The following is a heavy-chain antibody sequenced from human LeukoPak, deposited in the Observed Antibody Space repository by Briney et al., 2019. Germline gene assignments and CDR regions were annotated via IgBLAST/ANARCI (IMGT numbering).Heavy chain of an antibody. D-gene: IGHD2/OR15-2a*01. Sequence: GGSLRLSCAASGSYWMHWVRQAPGKGLVWVSHINSDGSWTSYADSVKGRFTISKDNAKNTVYLQMSNLRVEDTAVYYCVSFYETYWGRGTLVTVSS. CDR3: VSFYETY. CDR1: GSYW. V-gene: IGHV3-74*01. CDR2: INSDGSWT. J-gene: IGHJ4*02.